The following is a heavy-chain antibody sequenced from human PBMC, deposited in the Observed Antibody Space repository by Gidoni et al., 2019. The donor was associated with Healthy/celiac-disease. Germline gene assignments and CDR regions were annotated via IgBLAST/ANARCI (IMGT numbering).Heavy chain of an antibody. V-gene: IGHV3-23*04. J-gene: IGHJ6*03. D-gene: IGHD4-4*01. CDR1: GFPFSRYA. CDR2: ISGSGGST. Sequence: EVQLVASGGGLVQPGGSLRLSCAASGFPFSRYAMSWVRQAPGKGLEWASAISGSGGSTYYADSVKGRFTISRDNSKNTLYLQMNSLRAEDTAVYYCAKSGSNSYYYYYYMDVWGKGTTVTVSS. CDR3: AKSGSNSYYYYYYMDV.